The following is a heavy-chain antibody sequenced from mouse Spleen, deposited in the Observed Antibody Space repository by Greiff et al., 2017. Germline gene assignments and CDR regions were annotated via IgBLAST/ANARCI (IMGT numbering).Heavy chain of an antibody. Sequence: QVQLQQSGAELARPGASVKMSCKASGYTFTSYTMHWVKQRPGQGLEWIGYINPSSGYTKYNQKFKDKATLTADKSSSTAYMQLSSLTSEDSAVYYCARHYDYDAWFAYWGQGTLVTVSA. CDR1: GYTFTSYT. D-gene: IGHD2-4*01. V-gene: IGHV1-4*01. CDR3: ARHYDYDAWFAY. CDR2: INPSSGYT. J-gene: IGHJ3*01.